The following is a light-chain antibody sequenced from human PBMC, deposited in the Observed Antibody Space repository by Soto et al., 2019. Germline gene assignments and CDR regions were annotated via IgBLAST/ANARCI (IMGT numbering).Light chain of an antibody. CDR3: LQDYNYPYT. CDR2: AAS. V-gene: IGKV1-6*01. Sequence: AIQITQAPSSLSASVGERVTITCRASQGIRSDLGWYQQKPGKAPKLLIYAASSLQSGVPSRFSGSGSGTDFTLTITSLKPEDFATYYCLQDYNYPYTFGQGTEVEIK. J-gene: IGKJ2*01. CDR1: QGIRSD.